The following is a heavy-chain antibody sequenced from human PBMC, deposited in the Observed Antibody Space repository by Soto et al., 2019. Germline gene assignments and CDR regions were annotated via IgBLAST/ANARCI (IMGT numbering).Heavy chain of an antibody. V-gene: IGHV4-59*01. CDR3: ARIGGYHGPLDY. CDR2: TYYRGST. J-gene: IGHJ4*02. D-gene: IGHD3-16*02. CDR1: GVSISSYF. Sequence: SETLSLTCSVSGVSISSYFWSWIRQPPGRGLEWIGYTYYRGSTNYSPSLKSRVAISLDTSENQFSLKVDSVTAADTAVYYCARIGGYHGPLDYWGQGTPVTVSS.